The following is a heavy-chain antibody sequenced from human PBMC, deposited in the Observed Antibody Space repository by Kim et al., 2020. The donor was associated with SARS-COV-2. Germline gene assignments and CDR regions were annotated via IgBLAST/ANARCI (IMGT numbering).Heavy chain of an antibody. D-gene: IGHD2-2*01. Sequence: GGSLRLSCAASGFTFSSYAMHWVRQAPGKGLEWVAVISYDGSNKYYADSVKGRFTISRDNSKNTLYLQMNSLRAEDTAVYYCARNLLRYCSSTSCPYGMDVWGQGTTVTVSS. CDR3: ARNLLRYCSSTSCPYGMDV. J-gene: IGHJ6*02. CDR2: ISYDGSNK. V-gene: IGHV3-30*04. CDR1: GFTFSSYA.